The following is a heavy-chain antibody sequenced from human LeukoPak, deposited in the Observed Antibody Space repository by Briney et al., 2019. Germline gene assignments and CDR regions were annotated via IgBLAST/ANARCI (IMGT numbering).Heavy chain of an antibody. CDR3: ARDRRPSSDYYLDAFDI. Sequence: ASVKVSCKASKYTFNLYGLNWVRQAPGQGLEWMGWINTNTGNPTYGQGFTGWFVFSLDTSVSTAYLQIRSLKAEDTAVYYCARDRRPSSDYYLDAFDIWGQGTMVTVSS. J-gene: IGHJ3*02. CDR1: KYTFNLYG. D-gene: IGHD3-22*01. V-gene: IGHV7-4-1*01. CDR2: INTNTGNP.